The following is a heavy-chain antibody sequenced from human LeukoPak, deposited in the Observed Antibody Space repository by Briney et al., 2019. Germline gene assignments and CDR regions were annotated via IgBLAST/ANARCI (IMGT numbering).Heavy chain of an antibody. D-gene: IGHD3-3*01. CDR2: VSHDGIT. CDR3: ARHTIFCSFINCSPFDP. CDR1: GGSINSALYY. J-gene: IGHJ5*02. V-gene: IGHV4-39*01. Sequence: SETLSLTCTVSGGSINSALYYWAWIRQTPEQQLEWIGCVSHDGITKYSPSLGGRVSLSADTSKNAFFMEVHSVTAADSAMYYCARHTIFCSFINCSPFDPWGQGTLVTVSS.